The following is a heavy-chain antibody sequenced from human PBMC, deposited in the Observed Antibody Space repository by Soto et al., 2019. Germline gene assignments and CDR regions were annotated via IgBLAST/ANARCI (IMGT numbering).Heavy chain of an antibody. CDR2: IYYSGST. V-gene: IGHV4-31*03. J-gene: IGHJ5*02. D-gene: IGHD3-3*01. Sequence: QVQLQESGPGLVKPSQTLSLTCTVSGGSISSGDYYWSWIRQHPGKGLEWIGYIYYSGSTYYNPSLKSRVTISVDTSKNPSSLKRSSVPAGDTAVYYCARWWSGSRQGFDPWGQGTLVTVSS. CDR3: ARWWSGSRQGFDP. CDR1: GGSISSGDYY.